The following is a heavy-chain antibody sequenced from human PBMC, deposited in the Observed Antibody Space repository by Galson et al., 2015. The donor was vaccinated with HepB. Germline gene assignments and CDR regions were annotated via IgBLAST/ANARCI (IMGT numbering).Heavy chain of an antibody. D-gene: IGHD3-10*01. V-gene: IGHV3-23*01. CDR2: ISGSGGST. Sequence: SLRLSCADSGFTFSSYAMSWVRQAPGKGLEWVSAISGSGGSTYYADSVKGRFTISRDNSKNTLYLQMNSLRAEDTAVYYCAKDSLAREYHQGAFYIWGQGTMVTVSS. CDR3: AKDSLAREYHQGAFYI. CDR1: GFTFSSYA. J-gene: IGHJ3*02.